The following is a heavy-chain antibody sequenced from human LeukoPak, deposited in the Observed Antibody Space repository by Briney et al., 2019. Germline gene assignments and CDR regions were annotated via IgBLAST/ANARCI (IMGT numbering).Heavy chain of an antibody. CDR1: GGSISSYY. D-gene: IGHD3-22*01. CDR3: AREPGFDSSGYLNWFDP. V-gene: IGHV4-59*01. Sequence: PSETLSLTCTVSGGSISSYYWSWIRQPPGKGLEWIACISYSGSTKYNPSLKSRVTISVDTSKNQLSLKLSSVSAADTAVYYCAREPGFDSSGYLNWFDPWGQGTLVTVSS. J-gene: IGHJ5*02. CDR2: ISYSGST.